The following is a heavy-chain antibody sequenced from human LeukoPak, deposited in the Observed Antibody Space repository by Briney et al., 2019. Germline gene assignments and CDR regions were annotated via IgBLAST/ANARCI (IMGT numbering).Heavy chain of an antibody. CDR2: IYHSGST. V-gene: IGHV4-30-2*01. Sequence: SQTLSLTCAVSGGSISSGGYSWSWIRQPPGKGLEWIGYIYHSGSTYYNPSLKSRVTISVDRSKNQFSLKLSSVTAADTAVYYCARATYSSSWYWGWSDPWGQGTLVTVSS. D-gene: IGHD6-13*01. CDR1: GGSISSGGYS. J-gene: IGHJ5*02. CDR3: ARATYSSSWYWGWSDP.